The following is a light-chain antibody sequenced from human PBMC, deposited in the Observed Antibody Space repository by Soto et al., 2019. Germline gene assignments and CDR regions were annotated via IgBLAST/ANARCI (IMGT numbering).Light chain of an antibody. CDR2: DAS. Sequence: EIVLTQSPATLSLSPGERATLSCRASQSISSHLVWYQQKPGQAPRLLLYDASNRATGIPARFSGSGSGTDFTLTISSLEPEAFAVYYCQQRPNWPLTFGGGTKVEIK. V-gene: IGKV3-11*01. CDR3: QQRPNWPLT. J-gene: IGKJ4*01. CDR1: QSISSH.